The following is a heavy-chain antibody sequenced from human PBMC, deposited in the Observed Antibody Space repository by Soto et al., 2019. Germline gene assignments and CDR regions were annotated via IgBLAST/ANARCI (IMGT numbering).Heavy chain of an antibody. CDR3: AKILATTDHYWYGLEV. CDR1: GFTFSTYA. CDR2: ISAGGDRT. Sequence: GGSLRLSCTASGFTFSTYAMDWVRQAPGKGLESISSISAGGDRTYYTDSVKGRFTISRDNSKNLLYLQMNSLRAEDTGVYYCAKILATTDHYWYGLEVWGQGAAVTVPS. D-gene: IGHD1-26*01. V-gene: IGHV3-23*01. J-gene: IGHJ6*02.